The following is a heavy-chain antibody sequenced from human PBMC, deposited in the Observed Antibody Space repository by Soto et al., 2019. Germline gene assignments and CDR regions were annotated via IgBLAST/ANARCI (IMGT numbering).Heavy chain of an antibody. Sequence: EVQLVESGGGLVQPGGSLRLSCLASEFTFNTYWMNWVRQAPGRGLEWVANIKDDGSEKNYVDSVKGRFTISRDNTKNTLYLQMNSLRGEDTDVYFCARDCGTPGRGSAVGYYYHYGMDVWGQGTTVTVSS. D-gene: IGHD6-19*01. CDR3: ARDCGTPGRGSAVGYYYHYGMDV. V-gene: IGHV3-7*05. J-gene: IGHJ6*02. CDR1: EFTFNTYW. CDR2: IKDDGSEK.